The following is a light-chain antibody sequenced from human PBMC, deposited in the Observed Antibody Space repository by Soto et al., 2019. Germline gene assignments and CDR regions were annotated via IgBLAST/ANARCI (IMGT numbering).Light chain of an antibody. CDR2: DVS. J-gene: IGLJ2*01. Sequence: QPASVSGSPGQSITISCTGTSSDVGGYNYVSWYQQHPGKAPKLMIYDVSNRPSGVSNRFSGSKSGNTASLTISGLQAEDEADYYCSSYTSSSTPVFGGGTKLTVL. CDR3: SSYTSSSTPV. CDR1: SSDVGGYNY. V-gene: IGLV2-14*01.